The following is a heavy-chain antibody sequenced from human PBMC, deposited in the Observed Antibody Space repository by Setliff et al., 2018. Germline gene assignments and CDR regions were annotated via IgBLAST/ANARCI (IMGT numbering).Heavy chain of an antibody. CDR3: AKNHLAGTPHVYFDY. D-gene: IGHD6-19*01. V-gene: IGHV3-33*06. CDR1: GFTFRDYG. CDR2: IWFDGSNK. Sequence: GGSLRLSCAASGFTFRDYGMHWVRQAPGKGLEWVAVIWFDGSNKYYADSLKGRFTISRDNSKNTLYLQMNSLRAEDTAVYYCAKNHLAGTPHVYFDYWGQGT. J-gene: IGHJ4*02.